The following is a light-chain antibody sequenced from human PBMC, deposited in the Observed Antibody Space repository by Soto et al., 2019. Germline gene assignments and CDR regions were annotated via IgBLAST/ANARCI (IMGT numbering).Light chain of an antibody. CDR3: QQSYSTHHWT. Sequence: DIQMTQSPSSLSASVGDRVTITCRASQSISSYLNWYQQKPGKAPKLLIYAASSLQSGVPSRFSGSGSGTDFTLTISSLQPEDFATYYCQQSYSTHHWTFGQGTKVDIK. J-gene: IGKJ1*01. CDR2: AAS. V-gene: IGKV1-39*01. CDR1: QSISSY.